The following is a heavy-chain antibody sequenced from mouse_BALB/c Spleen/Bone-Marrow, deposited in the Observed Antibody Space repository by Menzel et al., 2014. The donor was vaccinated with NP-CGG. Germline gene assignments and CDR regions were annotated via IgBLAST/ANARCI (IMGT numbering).Heavy chain of an antibody. V-gene: IGHV7-1*02. D-gene: IGHD2-1*01. Sequence: EVQLQQSGGGLVQPGGSLRLSCATSGFTFSGFYMEWVRQPPGKRLEWIAASRNKVNDYTTEYSASVKGRFIVSRDTSQSILYRQMNALRAEDTAIYYCARAVYGNFDYWGQGTTLTVSS. CDR1: GFTFSGFY. J-gene: IGHJ2*01. CDR2: SRNKVNDYTT. CDR3: ARAVYGNFDY.